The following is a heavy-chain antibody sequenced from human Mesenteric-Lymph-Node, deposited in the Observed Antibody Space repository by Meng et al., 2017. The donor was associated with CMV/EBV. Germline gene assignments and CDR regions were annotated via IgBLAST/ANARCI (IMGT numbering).Heavy chain of an antibody. D-gene: IGHD3-22*01. V-gene: IGHV1-2*02. CDR1: GYTFTGYY. CDR2: INTNSGGT. Sequence: ASVKVSCKTSGYTFTGYYMHWVRQAPGQGLEWMGWINTNSGGTKYAQNFQGRVTMTRDTSISTAYMELRSLRSDDTAVYYCAGLIVGNGGRGPWGQGTLVTVSS. J-gene: IGHJ5*02. CDR3: AGLIVGNGGRGP.